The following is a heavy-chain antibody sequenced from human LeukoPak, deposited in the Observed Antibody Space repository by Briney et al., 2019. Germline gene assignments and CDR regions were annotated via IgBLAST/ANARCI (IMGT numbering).Heavy chain of an antibody. Sequence: SETLSLTCTVSGYSISSGYYWGWIRQPPGKGLEWIGSIYHSGSTYYNPSLKSRVTISVDTSKNQFSLKLSSVTAADTAVYYCARVVTTVPRYDYWGQGTLVTVSS. D-gene: IGHD4-17*01. CDR3: ARVVTTVPRYDY. CDR1: GYSISSGYY. J-gene: IGHJ4*02. V-gene: IGHV4-38-2*02. CDR2: IYHSGST.